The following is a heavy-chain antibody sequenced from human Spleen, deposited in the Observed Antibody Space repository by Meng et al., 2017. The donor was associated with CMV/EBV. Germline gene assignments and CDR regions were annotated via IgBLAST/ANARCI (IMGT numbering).Heavy chain of an antibody. D-gene: IGHD2-2*01. V-gene: IGHV3-66*02. J-gene: IGHJ6*02. CDR3: ARNLVLPAAIQYYYHNYGMDV. CDR2: IYSVGNT. Sequence: GGSLRLSCAVSGFTVSTSYMSWVRQAPGKGLEWVSIIYSVGNTYYADSVKGRFTISRDNAKNTLSLQMNSLRVDDTAVYYCARNLVLPAAIQYYYHNYGMDVWGQGTTVTVSS. CDR1: GFTVSTSY.